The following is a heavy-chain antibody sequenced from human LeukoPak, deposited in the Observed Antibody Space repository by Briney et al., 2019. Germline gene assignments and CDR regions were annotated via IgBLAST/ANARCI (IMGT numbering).Heavy chain of an antibody. CDR1: RFRFSYYS. V-gene: IGHV3-21*01. CDR2: ISSSSSYI. D-gene: IGHD2-21*02. Sequence: GGSLRLSCTASRFRFSYYSMNWVRQAPGKGLEWVSSISSSSSYIYYAHSVRGRFTVSRDNAKNSLYLQMNSLRAEDTAVYYCARDVAYCGGDCYSRPDYWGQGTLVTVSS. J-gene: IGHJ4*02. CDR3: ARDVAYCGGDCYSRPDY.